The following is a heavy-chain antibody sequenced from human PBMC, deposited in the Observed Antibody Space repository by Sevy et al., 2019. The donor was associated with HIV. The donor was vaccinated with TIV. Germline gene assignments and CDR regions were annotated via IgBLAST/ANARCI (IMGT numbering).Heavy chain of an antibody. CDR1: GGSITSLY. J-gene: IGHJ4*02. CDR2: IYYNGHI. CDR3: AGENAWGRGYS. V-gene: IGHV4-59*08. D-gene: IGHD1-26*01. Sequence: SETLSLTCTVSGGSITSLYWNWIRQPPGKGLEWIANIYYNGHINYNPPLKSRVTLSLDTSKNQFSLRLSSVTAADTAMYYCAGENAWGRGYSWGQGILVTVSS.